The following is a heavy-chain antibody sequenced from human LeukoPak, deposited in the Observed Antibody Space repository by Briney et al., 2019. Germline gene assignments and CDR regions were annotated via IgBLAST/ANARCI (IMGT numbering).Heavy chain of an antibody. CDR2: INHSGST. CDR3: ARHKPLVDDSSVPPVDAFDI. V-gene: IGHV4-34*01. D-gene: IGHD3-22*01. J-gene: IGHJ3*02. CDR1: GGSFSGYY. Sequence: SETLSLTCAVYGGSFSGYYWSWIRQPPGKGLEWIGEINHSGSTNYNPSLKSRVTISVDTSKNQFSLKLSSVTAADTAVYYCARHKPLVDDSSVPPVDAFDIWGQGTMVTVSS.